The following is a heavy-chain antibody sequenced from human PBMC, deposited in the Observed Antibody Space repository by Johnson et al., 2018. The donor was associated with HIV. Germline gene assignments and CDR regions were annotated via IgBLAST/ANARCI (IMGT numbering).Heavy chain of an antibody. CDR1: GFAFSNYA. Sequence: VQLVESGGGLVQPGGSLRLSCAASGFAFSNYAMTWVRQAPGQGLEWVSYISSSGSTIYYADSVKGRFTISRDNAKNSLYLQMNSLRAEDTAVYSRASWNYFDAFDIWGQGTMVTVSS. J-gene: IGHJ3*02. CDR2: ISSSGSTI. V-gene: IGHV3-48*04. D-gene: IGHD1-7*01. CDR3: ASWNYFDAFDI.